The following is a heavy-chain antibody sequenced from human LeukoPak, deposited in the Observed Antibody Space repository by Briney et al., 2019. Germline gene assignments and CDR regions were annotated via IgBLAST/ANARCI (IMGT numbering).Heavy chain of an antibody. D-gene: IGHD2-15*01. CDR2: VYYSGRT. CDR1: GGFLSSSNYY. CDR3: AGEGTRWSDENWFDP. Sequence: SETLSLTCSVTGGFLSSSNYYWAWIRQPPGKGLEWIGTVYYSGRTDYSPSLRGRVTVSMDTSKNQFSLKLNSVTASDTAVYYCAGEGTRWSDENWFDPWGQGTLVTVSS. J-gene: IGHJ5*02. V-gene: IGHV4-39*07.